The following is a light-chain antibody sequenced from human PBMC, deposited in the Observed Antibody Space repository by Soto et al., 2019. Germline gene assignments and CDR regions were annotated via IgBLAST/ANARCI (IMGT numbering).Light chain of an antibody. CDR1: QTGSNSY. V-gene: IGKV3-15*01. CDR2: GVS. Sequence: IVLTQSPCTLSLSPGERATLSCRASQTGSNSYLAWYQQKSGQAPRLLIYGVSTRATGIPARFSGSGSGTEFTLTISSLQSEDFAVYYCQQYNNWPPITFGQGTRLEIK. CDR3: QQYNNWPPIT. J-gene: IGKJ5*01.